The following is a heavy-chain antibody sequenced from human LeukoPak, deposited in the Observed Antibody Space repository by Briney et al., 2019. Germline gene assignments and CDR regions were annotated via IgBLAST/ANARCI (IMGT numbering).Heavy chain of an antibody. Sequence: GGSLRLSCAASGFRFSNYGIHWVRQAPGKGLEWLAVISHDGSEKHYVDSVKGRINIARDKSERTLYQQINSLRTEDTATYYGAKDQREQPLPRDYYYYNGLDVWGQGTTVTVSS. CDR3: AKDQREQPLPRDYYYYNGLDV. J-gene: IGHJ6*02. CDR2: ISHDGSEK. CDR1: GFRFSNYG. V-gene: IGHV3-30*18. D-gene: IGHD6-13*01.